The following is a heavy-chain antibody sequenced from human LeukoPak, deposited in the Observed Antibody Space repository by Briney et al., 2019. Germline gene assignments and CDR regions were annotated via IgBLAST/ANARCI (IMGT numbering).Heavy chain of an antibody. J-gene: IGHJ4*02. CDR2: VYYTGST. V-gene: IGHV4-39*02. CDR3: AREETRWLQFEYYFDY. Sequence: SETLSLTCTVSGGSISSSGYYWGWIRQPPGKGLEWVGSVYYTGSTFYNPSLKSRVTTSVDTSKNHFSLNLSSVTAADTAVYYCAREETRWLQFEYYFDYWGQGTLVTVSS. D-gene: IGHD5-24*01. CDR1: GGSISSSGYY.